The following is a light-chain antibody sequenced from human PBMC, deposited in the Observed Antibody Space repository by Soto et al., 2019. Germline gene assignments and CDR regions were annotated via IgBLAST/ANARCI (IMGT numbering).Light chain of an antibody. J-gene: IGLJ1*01. Sequence: QSVLTQPASVSGSPGQSITISCTGTSSDIGGYDYVSWYQQRPGKAPKLMIYEVRYRPSGVSNRFSGSKSGNTASLTISGLHAEDEAVYYCCSYTLTSNHYFFGCGPKVTVL. V-gene: IGLV2-14*01. CDR2: EVR. CDR1: SSDIGGYDY. CDR3: CSYTLTSNHYF.